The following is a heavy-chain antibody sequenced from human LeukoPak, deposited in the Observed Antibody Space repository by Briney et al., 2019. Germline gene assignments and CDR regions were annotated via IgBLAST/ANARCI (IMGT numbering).Heavy chain of an antibody. CDR2: IDHAGSI. D-gene: IGHD3-3*01. V-gene: IGHV4-34*01. Sequence: SETLPLTCAVYNGPLTGYFWSWIRQSPGKGLERIGEIDHAGSISYNPSLKSRVIVSRETSRKQFSLKLSSVTAADSAVYYCTVNYDFCGGQGTLVTVSS. J-gene: IGHJ4*02. CDR3: TVNYDFC. CDR1: NGPLTGYF.